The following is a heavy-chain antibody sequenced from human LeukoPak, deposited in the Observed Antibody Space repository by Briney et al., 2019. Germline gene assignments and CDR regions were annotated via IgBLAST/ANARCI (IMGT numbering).Heavy chain of an antibody. CDR3: ASGRQLGY. V-gene: IGHV3-7*01. Sequence: GGSLRLSCAASGFTFSNYWMSWVRQAPGKGLEWVANIKEDGSEKYYVDSVKGRFTISRDNAGNSLYLQMNSLRAEDTAVYYCASGRQLGYWGQGTLVTVSS. CDR1: GFTFSNYW. J-gene: IGHJ4*02. CDR2: IKEDGSEK. D-gene: IGHD6-13*01.